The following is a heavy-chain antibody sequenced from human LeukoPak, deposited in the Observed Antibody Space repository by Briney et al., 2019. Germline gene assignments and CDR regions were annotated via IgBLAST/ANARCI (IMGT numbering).Heavy chain of an antibody. Sequence: GGSLRLSCEASGFTFSQYWMHWVRQAPGKGLVWVSRIDPDGSSTNYADSVKGRFTISRDNAKNTLYLQLNSLRAEDTAVYYCEREDYSNYAPYFDYWGQGPLVTVSS. CDR1: GFTFSQYW. J-gene: IGHJ4*02. CDR3: EREDYSNYAPYFDY. V-gene: IGHV3-74*01. CDR2: IDPDGSST. D-gene: IGHD4-4*01.